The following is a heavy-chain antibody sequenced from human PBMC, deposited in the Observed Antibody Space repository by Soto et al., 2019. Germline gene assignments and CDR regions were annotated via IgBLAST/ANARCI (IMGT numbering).Heavy chain of an antibody. CDR3: AREAYDGSGYYSGGWYFDL. CDR1: GFTFSSYG. Sequence: QVQLVESGGGVVQPGRSLRLSCAASGFTFSSYGMHWVRQAPGKGLEWVALIWYDGSNKYYADSVKGRFTISRDNSKNTLYLQMNSQRAEETAVYYGAREAYDGSGYYSGGWYFDLWGRGTLVTVSS. CDR2: IWYDGSNK. V-gene: IGHV3-33*01. D-gene: IGHD3-22*01. J-gene: IGHJ2*01.